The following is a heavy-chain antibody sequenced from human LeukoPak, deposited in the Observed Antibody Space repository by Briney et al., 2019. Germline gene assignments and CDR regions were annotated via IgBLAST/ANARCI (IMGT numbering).Heavy chain of an antibody. CDR2: IYYSGST. J-gene: IGHJ3*02. CDR1: GGSISSYY. Sequence: SETLSLTCTVSGGSISSYYWSWIRQPPGKGLEWIGYIYYSGSTYYNPSLKSRVTISVDTSKNQFSLKLSSVTAADTAVYYCARVRGSSWYYPDAFDIWGQGTMVTVSS. CDR3: ARVRGSSWYYPDAFDI. V-gene: IGHV4-59*01. D-gene: IGHD6-13*01.